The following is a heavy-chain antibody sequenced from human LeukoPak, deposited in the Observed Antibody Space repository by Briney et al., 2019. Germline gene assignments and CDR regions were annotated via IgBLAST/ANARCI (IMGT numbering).Heavy chain of an antibody. D-gene: IGHD6-19*01. CDR2: IIPIFGTA. V-gene: IGHV1-69*06. Sequence: SVKVSCKASGGTFSSYAISWVRQAPVQGLEWMGGIIPIFGTANYAQKFQGRVTITADKSTSTAYMELSSLRSEDTAVYYCARAAVAGTWSMRSYYYYMDVWGKGTTVTVSS. CDR3: ARAAVAGTWSMRSYYYYMDV. J-gene: IGHJ6*03. CDR1: GGTFSSYA.